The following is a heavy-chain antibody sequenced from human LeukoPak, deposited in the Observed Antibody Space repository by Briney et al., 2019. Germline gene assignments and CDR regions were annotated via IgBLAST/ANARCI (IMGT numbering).Heavy chain of an antibody. V-gene: IGHV3-23*01. J-gene: IGHJ4*02. D-gene: IGHD1-14*01. CDR2: ISTSGGMI. Sequence: GGSLRLSCAASGFTFTDYAMSWVRQAPGKGLEWVSSISTSGGMIYDADSVKGRFTISRDNSKSALYLQLSSLRAEDTAVYYCATQYRAYYFDNWGQGTLVTVSS. CDR1: GFTFTDYA. CDR3: ATQYRAYYFDN.